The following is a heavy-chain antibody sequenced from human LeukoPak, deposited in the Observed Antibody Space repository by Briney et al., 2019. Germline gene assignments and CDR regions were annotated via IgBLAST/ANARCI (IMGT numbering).Heavy chain of an antibody. V-gene: IGHV3-30*03. CDR1: GFTFTNYG. CDR2: ISYDGSNK. D-gene: IGHD3-10*01. J-gene: IGHJ4*02. CDR3: ARYGSGSYYIDY. Sequence: GGSLRLSCAASGFTFTNYGMHWVRQAPGKGLEWVAVISYDGSNKYYADSVKGRFTISRDNSKNTRYLQMNSLRAEDTAVYYCARYGSGSYYIDYWGQGTLVTVSS.